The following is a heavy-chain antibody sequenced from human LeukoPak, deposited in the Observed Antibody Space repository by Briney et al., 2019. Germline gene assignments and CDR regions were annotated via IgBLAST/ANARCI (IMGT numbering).Heavy chain of an antibody. D-gene: IGHD6-13*01. Sequence: ASVKVSCKASGYTFTGYHMHWVRQAPGQGLEWMGRINPNSGGTNYAQKFQGRVTMTRDTSISTAYMELSRLRSDDTAVYYCARDSSRRGGGFDNWGQGTMVTVSS. CDR1: GYTFTGYH. CDR3: ARDSSRRGGGFDN. V-gene: IGHV1-2*06. J-gene: IGHJ3*02. CDR2: INPNSGGT.